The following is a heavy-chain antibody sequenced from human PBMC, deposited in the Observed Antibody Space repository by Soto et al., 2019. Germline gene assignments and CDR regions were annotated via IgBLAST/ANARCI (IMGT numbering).Heavy chain of an antibody. CDR2: INTDGSTT. J-gene: IGHJ5*02. V-gene: IGHV3-74*01. CDR3: AGGLCSSTSCLNFDP. Sequence: GGSLRLSCAASGFTFSTYWMHWVRQTPGKGLVWVSCINTDGSTTTYADSVKGRFTISRDNAKNTLYLQMNSLRAEDTAVYFCAGGLCSSTSCLNFDPWGQGTLVTVSS. CDR1: GFTFSTYW. D-gene: IGHD2-2*01.